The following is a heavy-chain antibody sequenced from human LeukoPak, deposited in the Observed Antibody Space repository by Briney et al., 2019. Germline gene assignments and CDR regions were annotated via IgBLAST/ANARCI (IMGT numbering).Heavy chain of an antibody. J-gene: IGHJ4*02. D-gene: IGHD3-3*01. CDR1: GFTFSDYY. V-gene: IGHV3-11*04. Sequence: PGGSLRLSCAASGFTFSDYYMSWIRQAPGKGLEWVSYISSSGSTIYYADSVKGRFTISRDNAKNSLYLQMNSLRAEDTAVYYCARSPWTAVGDFWSGTYDYWGQGTLVTVSS. CDR2: ISSSGSTI. CDR3: ARSPWTAVGDFWSGTYDY.